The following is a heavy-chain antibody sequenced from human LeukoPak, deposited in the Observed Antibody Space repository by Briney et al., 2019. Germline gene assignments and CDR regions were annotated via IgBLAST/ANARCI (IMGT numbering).Heavy chain of an antibody. J-gene: IGHJ4*02. V-gene: IGHV3-23*01. D-gene: IGHD3-22*01. Sequence: SGGSLRLSCAASGFTFSSYAMSWVRQAPGKGLEWVSAISGSGGSTYYADSVKGRFTISRDNSKNTLYPQMNSLRVEDTAVYYCAKDSPYYYDSSGYFDYWGQGTLVTVSS. CDR2: ISGSGGST. CDR3: AKDSPYYYDSSGYFDY. CDR1: GFTFSSYA.